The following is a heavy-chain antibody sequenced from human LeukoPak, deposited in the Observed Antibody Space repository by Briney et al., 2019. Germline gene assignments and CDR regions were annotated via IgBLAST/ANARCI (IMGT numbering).Heavy chain of an antibody. Sequence: SQTLSLTCAISGDSVSSNTAAWNWIRQSPSRGLEWLGRTYYRSKWYNDYAVSVKSRITINADTPKNQFSLHLNSVTPEDTAVYYCARKSRSSGYDSFDYWGQGTLVTVSS. J-gene: IGHJ4*02. CDR2: TYYRSKWYN. V-gene: IGHV6-1*01. D-gene: IGHD5-12*01. CDR1: GDSVSSNTAA. CDR3: ARKSRSSGYDSFDY.